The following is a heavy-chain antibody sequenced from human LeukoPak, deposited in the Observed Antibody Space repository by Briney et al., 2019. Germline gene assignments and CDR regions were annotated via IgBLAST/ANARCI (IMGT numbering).Heavy chain of an antibody. CDR1: GYTFTSYG. CDR3: ARDHPLNPNLLDY. J-gene: IGHJ4*02. Sequence: ASVKVSCKPSGYTFTSYGIIWVRQAPGQGLEWMGWISAYNGNTNYAQKLQGRVTMTTDTSTSTAYMELSSLTSEDTAVYYCARDHPLNPNLLDYWGQGTLVTVSS. CDR2: ISAYNGNT. D-gene: IGHD1-1*01. V-gene: IGHV1-18*01.